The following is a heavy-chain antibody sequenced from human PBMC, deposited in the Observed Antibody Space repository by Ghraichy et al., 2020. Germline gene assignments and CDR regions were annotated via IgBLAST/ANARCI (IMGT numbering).Heavy chain of an antibody. D-gene: IGHD3-10*01. J-gene: IGHJ4*02. CDR2: IYYSGST. CDR3: ARHFLFAGRITMVRGVIAYFDY. V-gene: IGHV4-39*07. Sequence: SETLSLTCTVSGGSISSSSYYWGWIRQPPGKGLEWIGSIYYSGSTYYNPSLKSRVTISVDTSKNQFSLKLSSVTAADTAVYYCARHFLFAGRITMVRGVIAYFDYWGQGTLVTVSS. CDR1: GGSISSSSYY.